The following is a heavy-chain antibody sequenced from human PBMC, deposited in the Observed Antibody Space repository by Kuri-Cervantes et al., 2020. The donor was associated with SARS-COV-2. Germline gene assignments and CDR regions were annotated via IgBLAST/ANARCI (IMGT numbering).Heavy chain of an antibody. CDR3: ARDLVPAAINLYYGMDV. D-gene: IGHD2-2*02. V-gene: IGHV3-23*01. J-gene: IGHJ6*02. CDR2: ISGSGGST. CDR1: GFTFSSYA. Sequence: GESLKISCAASGFTFSSYAMSWVRQAPGKGLEWVSAISGSGGSTYYADSVKGRFTISRDNAKNSLYLQMNSLRAEDTAVYYCARDLVPAAINLYYGMDVWGQGTTVTVSS.